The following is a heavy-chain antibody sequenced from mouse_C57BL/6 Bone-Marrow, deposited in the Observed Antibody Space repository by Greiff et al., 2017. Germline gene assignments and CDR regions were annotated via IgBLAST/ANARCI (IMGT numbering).Heavy chain of an antibody. D-gene: IGHD2-2*01. CDR2: IRLKFDNYAT. V-gene: IGHV6-3*01. J-gene: IGHJ2*01. Sequence: EVQLMESGGGLVQPGGSMKLSCVASGFTFSNYWMNWVRQSPEKGLEWVAQIRLKFDNYATHYAESVNGRFTISRDDSKSSVYRQMNNVRAEVTGIDYCAGYGYAYYCDYWSQGTAHTGSA. CDR1: GFTFSNYW. CDR3: AGYGYAYYCDY.